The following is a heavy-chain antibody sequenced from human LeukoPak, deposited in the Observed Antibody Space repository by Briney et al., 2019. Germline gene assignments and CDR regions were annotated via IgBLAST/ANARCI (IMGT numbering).Heavy chain of an antibody. CDR2: INTNTGNP. Sequence: ASVKASCKASGYAFIDYAINWVRQAPGQGLEWMGWINTNTGNPTYAQGFTGRFVFSLDTSVSTTYLQTSSLKAEDTAVYYCARDPGDDFVVPGDPWGQGTLVTVSS. CDR1: GYAFIDYA. V-gene: IGHV7-4-1*02. CDR3: ARDPGDDFVVPGDP. D-gene: IGHD2-2*01. J-gene: IGHJ5*02.